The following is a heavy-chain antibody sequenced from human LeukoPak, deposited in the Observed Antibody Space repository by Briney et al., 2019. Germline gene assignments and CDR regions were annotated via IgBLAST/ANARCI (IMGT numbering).Heavy chain of an antibody. CDR2: LSSSSSSI. J-gene: IGHJ4*02. CDR1: GFTLSSYR. D-gene: IGHD3-3*01. Sequence: GGSLRLSCAGSGFTLSSYRMNWVRQGPGKGLEGVSTLSSSSSSIYYADSVKGRFTISRDNAKNSLYLQMNSLRGEDTAVYYCARLNWNYADYWGQGTLVTVST. CDR3: ARLNWNYADY. V-gene: IGHV3-21*01.